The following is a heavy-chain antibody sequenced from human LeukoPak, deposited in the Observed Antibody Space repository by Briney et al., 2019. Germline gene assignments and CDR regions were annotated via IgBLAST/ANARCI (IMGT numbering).Heavy chain of an antibody. J-gene: IGHJ4*02. Sequence: GGSLRLSCAASGFTFSPYWMHWVRHAPGKGLVWVSDINGDGSSTHYADSVRGRFTISRDNAQSTLYLQMNSLRAEDTAVYYCARGTALQDYWGQGTLVTVSS. CDR2: INGDGSST. D-gene: IGHD2-2*02. V-gene: IGHV3-74*01. CDR1: GFTFSPYW. CDR3: ARGTALQDY.